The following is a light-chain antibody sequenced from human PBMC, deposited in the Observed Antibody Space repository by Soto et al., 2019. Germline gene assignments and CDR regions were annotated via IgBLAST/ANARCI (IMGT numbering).Light chain of an antibody. J-gene: IGKJ4*01. CDR3: QQSYSTPRT. CDR2: GAS. V-gene: IGKV3-20*01. Sequence: ELVLTQSPGILSLSPGERATLSCRASQSVSNNYLAWYQQKHGQAPRLIIYGASNRATGIPDRFSGSGSGTDLTITISSLQPEDFETYYCQQSYSTPRTFGGGTKVDIK. CDR1: QSVSNNY.